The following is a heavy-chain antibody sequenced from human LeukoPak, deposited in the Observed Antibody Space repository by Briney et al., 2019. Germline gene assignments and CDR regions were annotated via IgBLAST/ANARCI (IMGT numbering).Heavy chain of an antibody. CDR1: GGSINSYY. CDR2: IHYTGST. Sequence: SETLSLTCTVSGGSINSYYWSWIRQPPGKGLECIGYIHYTGSTNYNPSLKSRVTISVDTSKNQFSLKLSSVTAADAAIYYCARGGYYGSGNDFRFDPWGQGTLVTVSS. D-gene: IGHD3-10*01. V-gene: IGHV4-59*01. CDR3: ARGGYYGSGNDFRFDP. J-gene: IGHJ5*02.